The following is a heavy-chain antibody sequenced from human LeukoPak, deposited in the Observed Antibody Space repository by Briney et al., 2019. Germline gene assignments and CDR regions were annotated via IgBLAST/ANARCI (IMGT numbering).Heavy chain of an antibody. CDR1: GGTFSSYA. D-gene: IGHD3-3*01. Sequence: SVKVSCKASGGTFSSYATSWVRQGPGQGLDWMGGIIPIFGTANYAQKFQGRVTITADESTSTAYMELSSLRSEDTAVYYCASALSPYDFWSGENWGQGTLVTVSS. CDR2: IIPIFGTA. CDR3: ASALSPYDFWSGEN. V-gene: IGHV1-69*01. J-gene: IGHJ4*02.